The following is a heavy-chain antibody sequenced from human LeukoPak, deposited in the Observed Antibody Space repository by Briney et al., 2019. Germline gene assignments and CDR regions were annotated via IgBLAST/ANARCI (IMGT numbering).Heavy chain of an antibody. CDR1: GFTFSSYA. CDR2: ISGSGGST. Sequence: GGSLRLSCAASGFTFSSYAMSWVRQAPGKGLEWVSAISGSGGSTYYADSVKGRFTISRDNSKNTLYLQMNSLRAEDTAVYYCATWGPYSGSYRSIYWGQGTLVTVSS. CDR3: ATWGPYSGSYRSIY. J-gene: IGHJ4*02. V-gene: IGHV3-23*01. D-gene: IGHD1-26*01.